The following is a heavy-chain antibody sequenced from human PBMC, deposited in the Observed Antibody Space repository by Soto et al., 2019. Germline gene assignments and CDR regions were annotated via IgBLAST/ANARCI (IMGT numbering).Heavy chain of an antibody. CDR1: GGSTSSSNW. CDR3: ARSPSSSWYGGGAFDI. Sequence: QVQLQESGPGLVKPSGTLSLTCTVSGGSTSSSNWWSWVRQPPGKGLEWIGGIYHSGSTNYNPSLQSRVTISVDKSENQFSLKMRSVTAADTAVYYCARSPSSSWYGGGAFDIWDQGTMVTVSS. J-gene: IGHJ3*02. V-gene: IGHV4-4*02. D-gene: IGHD6-13*01. CDR2: IYHSGST.